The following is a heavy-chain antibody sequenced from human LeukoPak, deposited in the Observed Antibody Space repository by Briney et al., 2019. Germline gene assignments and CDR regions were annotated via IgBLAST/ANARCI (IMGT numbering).Heavy chain of an antibody. J-gene: IGHJ4*02. Sequence: SETLSLTCTVSGGSISSSSYYWGWIRQPPGKGLEWIGSIYYSGSTYYNPSLKSRVTISVDTSKNQFSLKLSSVTAADTAVYYCARHYYDSSGYSDYWGQGTLVTVSS. CDR1: GGSISSSSYY. CDR3: ARHYYDSSGYSDY. D-gene: IGHD3-22*01. CDR2: IYYSGST. V-gene: IGHV4-39*01.